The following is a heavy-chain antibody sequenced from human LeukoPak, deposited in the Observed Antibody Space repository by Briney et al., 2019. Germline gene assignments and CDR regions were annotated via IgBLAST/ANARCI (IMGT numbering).Heavy chain of an antibody. CDR3: ARDGGTFTGGNYFDY. J-gene: IGHJ4*02. CDR2: ISSSSSYI. CDR1: RLTFSSYS. Sequence: GGSLRLSCAASRLTFSSYSMNWVRQAPGTGRAGVSSISSSSSYIYYADSVKGRFTISRDNAKNSLYLQMNSLRAEDTAVYYSARDGGTFTGGNYFDYWGQGTLVTVSS. V-gene: IGHV3-21*01. D-gene: IGHD3-16*01.